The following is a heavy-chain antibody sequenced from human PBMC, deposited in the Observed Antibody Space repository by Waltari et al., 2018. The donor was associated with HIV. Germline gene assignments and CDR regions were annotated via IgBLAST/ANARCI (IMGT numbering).Heavy chain of an antibody. Sequence: EVQLVETGGGLIQPGGSLRLSCAAPGLIVSRDYMNWVRQAPGKGLEWVSVIYSGGSTYYADSVKGRFTISRDNSKNTLYLQMNSLRAEDTAVYYCARALFGGSRGGYFDYWGQGTLVTVSS. CDR3: ARALFGGSRGGYFDY. J-gene: IGHJ4*02. D-gene: IGHD2-15*01. CDR2: IYSGGST. CDR1: GLIVSRDY. V-gene: IGHV3-53*02.